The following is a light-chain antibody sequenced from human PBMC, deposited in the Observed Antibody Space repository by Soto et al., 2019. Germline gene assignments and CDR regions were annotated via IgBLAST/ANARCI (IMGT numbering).Light chain of an antibody. V-gene: IGKV3-15*01. J-gene: IGKJ5*01. CDR3: QQYNNWPPIT. CDR2: GAS. CDR1: QSISSS. Sequence: EIVMTQSPATLSVSPGERATLSCRASQSISSSLAWYQQRPGQAPRLLIYGASTRATGIPGRFSGSGSGTEFTLSINSLQSEDFAVYYCQQYNNWPPITFGQGTRLEI.